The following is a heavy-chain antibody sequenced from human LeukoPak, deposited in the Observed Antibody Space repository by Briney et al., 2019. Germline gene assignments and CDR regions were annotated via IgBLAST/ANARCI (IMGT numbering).Heavy chain of an antibody. CDR1: GFTFSSYG. V-gene: IGHV3-30*03. J-gene: IGHJ6*02. CDR2: ISYDGSNK. D-gene: IGHD3-22*01. Sequence: GGSLRLSCSASGFTFSSYGMHWVRQAPGKGLEWVAVISYDGSNKYYADSVKGRFTISRDNSKNTLYLQMNSLRAEDTAVYYCARDFYYYDSSGYGDVWGQGTTVTVSS. CDR3: ARDFYYYDSSGYGDV.